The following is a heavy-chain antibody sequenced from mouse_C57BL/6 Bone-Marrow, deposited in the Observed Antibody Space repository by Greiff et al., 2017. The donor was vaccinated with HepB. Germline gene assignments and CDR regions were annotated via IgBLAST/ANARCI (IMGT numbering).Heavy chain of an antibody. V-gene: IGHV1-69*01. J-gene: IGHJ3*01. CDR3: ARSGASGFAY. CDR2: IDPSDSYT. Sequence: QVQLKQPGAELVMPGASVKLSCKASGYTFTSYWMHWVKQRPGQGLEWIGEIDPSDSYTNYNQKFKGKSTLTVAKSSSTAYMQLSSLTSEDSAVDYCARSGASGFAYWGQGTLVTVSA. D-gene: IGHD3-1*01. CDR1: GYTFTSYW.